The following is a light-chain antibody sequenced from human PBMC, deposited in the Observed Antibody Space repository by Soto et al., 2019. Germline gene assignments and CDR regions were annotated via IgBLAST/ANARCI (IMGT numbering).Light chain of an antibody. V-gene: IGKV3-20*01. Sequence: EIVLTQSPGTLSLSPGERASFSCRTSENVNNNYLAWYQQIPGQAPRLLISGASGRATGTPDRFSGSASGTDFTLTISRLEPEDFAVYYCQQYGSSPLTFGGGPKVEIK. J-gene: IGKJ4*02. CDR2: GAS. CDR3: QQYGSSPLT. CDR1: ENVNNNY.